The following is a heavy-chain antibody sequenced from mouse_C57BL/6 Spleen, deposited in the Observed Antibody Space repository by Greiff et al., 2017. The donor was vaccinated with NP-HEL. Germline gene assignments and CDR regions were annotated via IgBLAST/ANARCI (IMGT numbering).Heavy chain of an antibody. J-gene: IGHJ1*03. CDR3: ARRESSWYFDV. Sequence: EVKLMESGGGLVKPGGSLKLSCAASGFTFSDYGMHWVRQAPEKGLEWVAYISSGSSTIYYADTVKGRFTISRDNAKNTLFLQMTSLRSEDTAMYYCARRESSWYFDVWGTGTTVTGSS. CDR2: ISSGSSTI. V-gene: IGHV5-17*01. CDR1: GFTFSDYG.